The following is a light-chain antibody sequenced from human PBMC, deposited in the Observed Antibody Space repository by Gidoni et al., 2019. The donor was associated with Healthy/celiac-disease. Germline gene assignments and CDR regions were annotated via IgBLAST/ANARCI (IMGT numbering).Light chain of an antibody. CDR1: QDISNY. CDR3: QQYDNLPLT. J-gene: IGKJ4*01. V-gene: IGKV1-33*01. Sequence: THITHSPSFLSASVADKVTITCQASQDISNYLNWYQQKPGKAPKLLIYDASNLETGVPSRFSGSGSGTDFTFTISSLQPEDIATYYCQQYDNLPLTFGGGTKVEIK. CDR2: DAS.